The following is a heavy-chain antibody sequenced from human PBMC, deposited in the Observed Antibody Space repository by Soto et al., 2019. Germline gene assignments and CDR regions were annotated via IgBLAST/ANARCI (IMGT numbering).Heavy chain of an antibody. Sequence: QVQLVESGGGVVQPGRSLRLSCAASGFTFQSYGMHWVRQAPGKGLEWAALISYDGSNEYYADSVRGRFTVSRDNSKNSLYLQRNSLTVEDTAVDDWARDWLDKDYWGQGTLVTVSS. V-gene: IGHV3-30*03. CDR3: ARDWLDKDY. CDR1: GFTFQSYG. D-gene: IGHD3-22*01. J-gene: IGHJ4*02. CDR2: ISYDGSNE.